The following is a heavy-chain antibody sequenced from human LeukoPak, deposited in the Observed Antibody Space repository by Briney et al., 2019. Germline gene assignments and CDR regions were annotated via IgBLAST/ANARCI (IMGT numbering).Heavy chain of an antibody. CDR1: GFTFSSYD. CDR3: AKAPPYYYDSSGYYGGSFVDY. V-gene: IGHV3-13*01. D-gene: IGHD3-22*01. CDR2: IGTAGDT. J-gene: IGHJ4*02. Sequence: GGSLRLSCAASGFTFSSYDMHWVRQATGKGLEWVSAIGTAGDTYYPGSVKGRFTISRENAKNSLYLQMNSLRAGDTAVYYCAKAPPYYYDSSGYYGGSFVDYWGQGTLVTVSS.